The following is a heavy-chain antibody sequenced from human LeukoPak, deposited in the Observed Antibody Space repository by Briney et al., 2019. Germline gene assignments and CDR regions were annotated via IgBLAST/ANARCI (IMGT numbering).Heavy chain of an antibody. CDR1: GYTFTGYY. J-gene: IGHJ4*02. D-gene: IGHD2-2*01. CDR2: ISPNSGGT. Sequence: ASVKVSCKTSGYTFTGYYIHWVRQAPGQGLEWMGWISPNSGGTNYPQKFQGRVTMTRDTSISTAYMKLTRLRSDDTAVYYCTRDGGQHLGVLNYWGQGTQVIVSS. V-gene: IGHV1-2*02. CDR3: TRDGGQHLGVLNY.